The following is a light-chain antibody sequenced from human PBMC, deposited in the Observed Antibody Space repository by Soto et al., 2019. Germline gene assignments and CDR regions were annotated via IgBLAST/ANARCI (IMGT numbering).Light chain of an antibody. CDR1: SSNLGAGYD. J-gene: IGLJ2*01. V-gene: IGLV1-40*01. CDR2: GNR. CDR3: AAWDDSLSGPV. Sequence: QSVLTQPPSVSGAPGQRVTLSCTGNSSNLGAGYDVHWYQQLPGAAPKLVIFGNRNRPSGVPERFSGSKSGTSASLAITGLRPEDEADYYCAAWDDSLSGPVFGGGTKLTVL.